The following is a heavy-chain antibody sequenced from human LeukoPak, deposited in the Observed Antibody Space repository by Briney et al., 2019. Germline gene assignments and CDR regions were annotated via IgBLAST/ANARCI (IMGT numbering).Heavy chain of an antibody. Sequence: PGGSLRLSCAASGFTFSSYAMSWVRQAPGKGLEWVSAISGSGGSTYYAVSVKGRFTISRDNSKNTLYLQMNSLRAEDTAVYYCARRHYDSSGYYYLGYFDYWGQGTLVTVSS. CDR1: GFTFSSYA. V-gene: IGHV3-23*01. J-gene: IGHJ4*02. D-gene: IGHD3-22*01. CDR3: ARRHYDSSGYYYLGYFDY. CDR2: ISGSGGST.